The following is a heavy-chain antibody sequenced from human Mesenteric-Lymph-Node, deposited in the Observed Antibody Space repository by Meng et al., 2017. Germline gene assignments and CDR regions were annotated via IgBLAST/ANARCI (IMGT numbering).Heavy chain of an antibody. CDR3: ATGTMVRGADVRMDV. J-gene: IGHJ6*02. D-gene: IGHD3-10*01. CDR1: GFTFSDYY. Sequence: GESPKIPCTAPGFTFSDYYMSRIRQAPGKGLEGVSYISSSGSTIYYADSVKGRFTISRDNAKDSLYLQMNGLRAEGTAVYYCATGTMVRGADVRMDVWGQGTTVTVSS. V-gene: IGHV3-11*04. CDR2: ISSSGSTI.